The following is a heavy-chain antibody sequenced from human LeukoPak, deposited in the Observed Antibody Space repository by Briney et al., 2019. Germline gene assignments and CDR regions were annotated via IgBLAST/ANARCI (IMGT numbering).Heavy chain of an antibody. V-gene: IGHV3-21*04. Sequence: PGGSLRLSCAASGFTFSSYSMNWVRQAPGKGLEWVSSISSSSSYIYYADSVKGRFTISRDNAKNSLYLQMNSLRAEDTAVYYCASTRGYDSSGDAFDIWGQGTMVTVSS. J-gene: IGHJ3*02. CDR3: ASTRGYDSSGDAFDI. CDR2: ISSSSSYI. CDR1: GFTFSSYS. D-gene: IGHD3-22*01.